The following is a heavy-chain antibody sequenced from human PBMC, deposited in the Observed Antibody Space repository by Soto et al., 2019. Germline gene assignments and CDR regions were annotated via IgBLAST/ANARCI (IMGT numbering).Heavy chain of an antibody. V-gene: IGHV1-58*01. CDR1: GFTFTSSA. CDR3: AAYGVTGYYKIDY. Sequence: SVKVSCKASGFTFTSSAVQWVRQARGQRLEWIGWIVVGSGNTNYAQKFQERVTITRDMSTSTAYMELSSLRSEDTAVYYCAAYGVTGYYKIDYWGQGTLVTVSS. CDR2: IVVGSGNT. D-gene: IGHD3-9*01. J-gene: IGHJ4*02.